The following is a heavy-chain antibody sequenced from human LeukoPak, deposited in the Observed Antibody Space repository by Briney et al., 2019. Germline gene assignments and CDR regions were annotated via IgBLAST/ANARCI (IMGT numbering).Heavy chain of an antibody. J-gene: IGHJ4*02. Sequence: SVKVSYKASGDTFSNYAINWVRQAPGQGLEWVGGILPIIGATKNAQKLQGRVTVTADESTSTVYMDLTSLRSEDTAIYYCARAHFSAYNGSEWGQGTLVTVSS. D-gene: IGHD3-10*01. CDR1: GDTFSNYA. V-gene: IGHV1-69*01. CDR2: ILPIIGAT. CDR3: ARAHFSAYNGSE.